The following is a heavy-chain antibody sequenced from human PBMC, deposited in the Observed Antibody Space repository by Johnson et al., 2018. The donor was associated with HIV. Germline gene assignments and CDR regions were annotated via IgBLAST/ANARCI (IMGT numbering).Heavy chain of an antibody. D-gene: IGHD5-12*01. Sequence: VQLVESGGGLVQPGGSLRLSCAASGFIVRITYMSWVRQAPGKGLEWVSAISGSGGSTYYADSVKGRFTISRDTSKNTLYLQMNSLRAEDTAVYYCAKDRPTIGYSGYDSPLPDAFDIWGQGTMVTVSS. CDR3: AKDRPTIGYSGYDSPLPDAFDI. CDR1: GFIVRITY. CDR2: ISGSGGST. J-gene: IGHJ3*02. V-gene: IGHV3-23*04.